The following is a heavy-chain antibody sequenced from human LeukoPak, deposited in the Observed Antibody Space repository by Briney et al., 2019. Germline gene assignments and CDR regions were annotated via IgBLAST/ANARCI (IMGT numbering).Heavy chain of an antibody. D-gene: IGHD5-18*01. CDR3: ARQPSYGLSFDY. CDR2: IYYSENT. V-gene: IGHV4-34*01. J-gene: IGHJ4*02. Sequence: GSLRLSCAASGFTFSDYYMTWIRQPPGKGLEWIGNIYYSENTHYNPSLKSRVTISVDTSKNQFSLKLSSVTAADTAVYYCARQPSYGLSFDYWGQGTLVTVSS. CDR1: GFTFSDYY.